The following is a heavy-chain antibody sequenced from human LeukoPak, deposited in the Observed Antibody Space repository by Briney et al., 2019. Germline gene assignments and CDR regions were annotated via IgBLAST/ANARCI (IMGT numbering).Heavy chain of an antibody. D-gene: IGHD4-17*01. CDR1: GFTFSSYA. CDR3: ARDKSTVTTEDAFDI. Sequence: GGSLRLSCAASGFTFSSYAMHWVRQAPGKGLEWVAVISYDGSDKYYADSVKGRFTISRDNSKNTLYLQMNSLRAEDTAVYYCARDKSTVTTEDAFDIWGQGTMVTVSS. CDR2: ISYDGSDK. J-gene: IGHJ3*02. V-gene: IGHV3-30*04.